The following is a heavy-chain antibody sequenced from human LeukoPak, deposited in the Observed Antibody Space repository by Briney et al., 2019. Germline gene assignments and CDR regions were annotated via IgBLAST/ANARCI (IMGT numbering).Heavy chain of an antibody. CDR2: ISGSGDST. CDR3: ARSSSWYSFDY. CDR1: GFTFNTYA. V-gene: IGHV3-23*01. Sequence: GGSLRLSCGASGFTFNTYAMSWVRQAPGKGLEWVSSISGSGDSTYYADSVKGRFTISRDNSKNTLYLQMNSVRAEDTAVYYCARSSSWYSFDYWGQGTLVTVSS. J-gene: IGHJ4*02. D-gene: IGHD6-13*01.